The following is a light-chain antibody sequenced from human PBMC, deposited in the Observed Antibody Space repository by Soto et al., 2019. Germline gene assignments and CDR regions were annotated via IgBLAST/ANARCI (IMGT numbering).Light chain of an antibody. J-gene: IGLJ2*01. CDR1: SSDVGGYNY. CDR3: SSYGGTDTLVV. Sequence: QSALTQPPSASGSPGQSVTISCTGTSSDVGGYNYVSWYQQHPGKAPKLMIYEVNKRPSGVPDRFSGSKSGNTASLTVTGLQAEDEADYYCSSYGGTDTLVVFGGGTKLTVL. V-gene: IGLV2-8*01. CDR2: EVN.